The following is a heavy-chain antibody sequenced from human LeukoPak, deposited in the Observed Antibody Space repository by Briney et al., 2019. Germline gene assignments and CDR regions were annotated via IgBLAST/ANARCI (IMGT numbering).Heavy chain of an antibody. CDR1: GLNFRNYW. V-gene: IGHV3-7*01. Sequence: GGSLRLSCLASGLNFRNYWMTWVRQAPGKGLEWVANIKHDESEKNYLDSVKGRFTISRDNAQNSLYLQMNGLRVEDTAVYYCTRRLDDWGQGTLVTVSS. CDR3: TRRLDD. CDR2: IKHDESEK. J-gene: IGHJ4*02. D-gene: IGHD3-16*01.